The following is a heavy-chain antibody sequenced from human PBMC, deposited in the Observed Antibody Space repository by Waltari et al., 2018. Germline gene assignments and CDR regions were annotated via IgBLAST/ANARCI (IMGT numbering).Heavy chain of an antibody. J-gene: IGHJ4*02. CDR2: INPDGSER. CDR3: ARDSGRFYVDY. D-gene: IGHD1-26*01. V-gene: IGHV3-7*01. CDR1: GFTFSSCW. Sequence: EVQLVESGGGLVQPGGSLRLSCGASGFTFSSCWMTWVRQAPGKGLEGVANINPDGSERYYVDSVKGRFTISRDNAKNSLYLQVNSLGAEDTAIYYCARDSGRFYVDYWGQGTLLTVSS.